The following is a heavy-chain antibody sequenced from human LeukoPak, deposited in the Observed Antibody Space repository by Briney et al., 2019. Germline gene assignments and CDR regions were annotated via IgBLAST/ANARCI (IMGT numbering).Heavy chain of an antibody. J-gene: IGHJ4*02. D-gene: IGHD6-19*01. CDR1: GFTFSSYA. Sequence: GGSLRLSCAASGFTFSSYAMSWVRQAPGKGLEWVSAISGSGGSIYYADSVKGRFTISRDNSKNTLYLQMNSLRAEDTAVYYCAKEPQWLVPKSGYYFDYWGQGTLVTVSS. V-gene: IGHV3-23*01. CDR3: AKEPQWLVPKSGYYFDY. CDR2: ISGSGGSI.